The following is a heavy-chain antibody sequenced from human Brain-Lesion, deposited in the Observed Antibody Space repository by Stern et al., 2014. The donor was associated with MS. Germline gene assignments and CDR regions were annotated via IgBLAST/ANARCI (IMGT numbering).Heavy chain of an antibody. J-gene: IGHJ5*02. D-gene: IGHD2-15*01. Sequence: VQLVESGPGLVKPSETLSLTCTVAGGSVSSTSYAWAWIRQPPGKGLEWIGTIYYSGNTSYSPSLKSRLTISLDTSTTQFPLQLRSGTAADTAVYYCAGEEDIRYCSGGSCTGNWFDPWGQGTLVTVSS. CDR2: IYYSGNT. V-gene: IGHV4-39*01. CDR1: GGSVSSTSYA. CDR3: AGEEDIRYCSGGSCTGNWFDP.